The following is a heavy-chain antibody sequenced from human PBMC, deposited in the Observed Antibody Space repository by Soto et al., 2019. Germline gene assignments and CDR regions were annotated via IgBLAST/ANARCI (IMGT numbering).Heavy chain of an antibody. CDR3: ASPKIDYYYAMDV. J-gene: IGHJ6*02. Sequence: ETLSLSSIVVDVSISSSSRNRGWIKKQPGKGLEWIGSIYHSGSTYYNPSLKSRVTISVDTPKNQISLKLSSVTGADTAVYYCASPKIDYYYAMDVWGQGTTVTVSS. CDR2: IYHSGST. V-gene: IGHV4-39*01. CDR1: DVSISSSSRN.